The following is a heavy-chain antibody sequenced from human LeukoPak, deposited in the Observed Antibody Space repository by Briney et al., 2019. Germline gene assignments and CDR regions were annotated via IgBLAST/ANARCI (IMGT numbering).Heavy chain of an antibody. Sequence: ASVEVSCKASGYTFTGYYMHWVRQAPGQGLEWMGWINPNSGGTNYAQKFQGRVTMTRDTSISTAYMELSRLRSDDTAVYYCARDVYGSGSYSSDYWGQGTLVTVSS. V-gene: IGHV1-2*02. J-gene: IGHJ4*02. CDR3: ARDVYGSGSYSSDY. CDR1: GYTFTGYY. CDR2: INPNSGGT. D-gene: IGHD3-10*01.